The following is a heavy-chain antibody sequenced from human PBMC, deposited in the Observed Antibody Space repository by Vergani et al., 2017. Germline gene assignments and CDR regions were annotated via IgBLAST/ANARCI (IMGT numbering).Heavy chain of an antibody. CDR3: ARTPLPDDYVWGSVYAFDI. Sequence: QMQLVQSGAEVKKTGSSVKVSCKASGYTFTYRYLHWVRQAPGQALEWMGWITPFNGNTNYAQKFQDRVTITRDRSMSTAYMELCSLRSEDTAMYYCARTPLPDDYVWGSVYAFDIWGQGTMVTVSS. J-gene: IGHJ3*02. CDR1: GYTFTYRY. D-gene: IGHD3-16*01. V-gene: IGHV1-45*02. CDR2: ITPFNGNT.